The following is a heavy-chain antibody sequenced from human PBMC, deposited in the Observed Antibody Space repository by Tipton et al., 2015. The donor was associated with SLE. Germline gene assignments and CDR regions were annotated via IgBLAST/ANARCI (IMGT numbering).Heavy chain of an antibody. CDR2: IIPILGIA. Sequence: QVQLVQSGAEVKKPGSSVKVSCKASGGTFSSYAISWVRQAPGQGLEWMGRIIPILGIANYAQKFQGRVTITADKSTSTAYMELSSLRSEDTAVYYCARRGRSYNWNRPFDYWGQGTLVTVSS. CDR1: GGTFSSYA. J-gene: IGHJ4*02. CDR3: ARRGRSYNWNRPFDY. D-gene: IGHD1-20*01. V-gene: IGHV1-69*09.